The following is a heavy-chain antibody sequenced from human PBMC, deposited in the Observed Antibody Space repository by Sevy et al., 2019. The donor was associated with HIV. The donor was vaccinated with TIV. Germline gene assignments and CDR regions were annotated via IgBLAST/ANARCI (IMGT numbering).Heavy chain of an antibody. Sequence: GGSLRLSCTASGFTFSSYAMNWVRQAPGKGLEWVSTIFRSGDVTYYADSVKGRFTISRDNSRNTLYLQTNSLRAEDTAVYYCAGARYDSSGSFDAFDIWGQGTMVTVSS. J-gene: IGHJ3*02. CDR2: IFRSGDVT. CDR1: GFTFSSYA. V-gene: IGHV3-23*01. D-gene: IGHD3-22*01. CDR3: AGARYDSSGSFDAFDI.